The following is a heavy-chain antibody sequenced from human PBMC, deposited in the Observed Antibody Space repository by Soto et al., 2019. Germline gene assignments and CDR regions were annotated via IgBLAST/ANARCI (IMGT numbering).Heavy chain of an antibody. Sequence: EVQLVESGGGLVQPGGSLRLCCAASGFTVSSNYMSWVRQAPGKGLEWVSVIYSGGSTYYADSVKGRFTISRDNSKNTLYLQMNSLRADDTAVYYCASESMEIFDYWGQGTLVTVSS. CDR3: ASESMEIFDY. J-gene: IGHJ4*02. V-gene: IGHV3-66*01. CDR2: IYSGGST. D-gene: IGHD3-10*01. CDR1: GFTVSSNY.